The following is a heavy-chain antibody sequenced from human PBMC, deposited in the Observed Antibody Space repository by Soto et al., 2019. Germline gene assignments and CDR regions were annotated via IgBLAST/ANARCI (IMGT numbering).Heavy chain of an antibody. CDR2: IYPGDSDT. CDR3: ARGYCTTTICDPWFDP. Sequence: PXEFLKISFTGFGYSFTSYWIGWVRQMPGKGLEWMGIIYPGDSDTRYSPSFQGQVTISADKSITTAYLQWSSLKASDTAMYYCARGYCTTTICDPWFDPWGQGTLVTVSS. CDR1: GYSFTSYW. V-gene: IGHV5-51*01. D-gene: IGHD2-2*01. J-gene: IGHJ5*02.